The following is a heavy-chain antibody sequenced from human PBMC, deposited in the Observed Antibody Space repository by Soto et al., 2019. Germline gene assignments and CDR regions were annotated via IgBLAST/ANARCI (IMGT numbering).Heavy chain of an antibody. CDR3: TRDEWWYCSSTSCYGGPYGY. CDR2: IRSKAYGGTT. J-gene: IGHJ4*02. CDR1: GFTFGDYA. D-gene: IGHD2-2*01. Sequence: GGSLRLSCTASGFTFGDYAMSWFRQAPGKGLEWVGFIRSKAYGGTTEYAASVKGRFTISRDDSKSIAYLQMNSLKTEDTAVYYCTRDEWWYCSSTSCYGGPYGYWGQGTLVTVSS. V-gene: IGHV3-49*03.